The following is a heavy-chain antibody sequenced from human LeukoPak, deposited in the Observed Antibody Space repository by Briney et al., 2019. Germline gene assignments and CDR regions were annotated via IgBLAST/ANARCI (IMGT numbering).Heavy chain of an antibody. D-gene: IGHD2-8*02. CDR2: FYHGGST. Sequence: SGTLSLTCAVSGGSISSNNWWSWVRQSPGKGLEWIGEFYHGGSTNSNPSLKSRVTISVDKSKNEFSLKLRSVTAADTAVYYCARLGGPGYCTGTSCRGNWFDPWGQGTLVTVSS. CDR3: ARLGGPGYCTGTSCRGNWFDP. CDR1: GGSISSNNW. V-gene: IGHV4-4*02. J-gene: IGHJ5*02.